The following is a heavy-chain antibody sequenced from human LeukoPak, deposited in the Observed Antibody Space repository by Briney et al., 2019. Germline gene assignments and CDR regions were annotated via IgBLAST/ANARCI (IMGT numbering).Heavy chain of an antibody. CDR1: GYTFTSYD. J-gene: IGHJ3*02. Sequence: ASVKVSCKASGYTFTSYDINWVRQATGQGLEWMGWMNPNSGNTGYAQKFQGRVTITRNTSISTAYMELSSLRSEDTAVYYCAVSSYARDDAFDIWGQGTMVTVSS. D-gene: IGHD2-2*01. V-gene: IGHV1-8*03. CDR2: MNPNSGNT. CDR3: AVSSYARDDAFDI.